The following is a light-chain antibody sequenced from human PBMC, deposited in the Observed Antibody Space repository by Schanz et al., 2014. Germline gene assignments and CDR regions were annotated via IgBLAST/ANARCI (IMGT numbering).Light chain of an antibody. J-gene: IGKJ1*01. CDR2: GTS. V-gene: IGKV3D-15*01. Sequence: EVVMTQSPATLSLSPGERATLSCRASQSVSSYLAWYQQRPGQAPRLLIYGTSIRATGIPDRFSGSGSGTDFTLTISRLEPEDFAVYYCQQYNNWPPWTFGQGTKVEIK. CDR1: QSVSSY. CDR3: QQYNNWPPWT.